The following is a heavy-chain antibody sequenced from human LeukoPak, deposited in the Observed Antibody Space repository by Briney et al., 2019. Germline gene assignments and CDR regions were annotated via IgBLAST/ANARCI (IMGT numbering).Heavy chain of an antibody. J-gene: IGHJ4*02. CDR3: ARMSKQLGKYYFDY. D-gene: IGHD6-13*01. CDR2: TSAYNGNT. Sequence: ASVKVSCKASGYTFTSYAISWVRQAPGPGLELMGWTSAYNGNTNYAQKLQGRLTMTTDTSTSTAYMELWSLRSDDTAVYYCARMSKQLGKYYFDYWGQGTLVTVSS. CDR1: GYTFTSYA. V-gene: IGHV1-18*01.